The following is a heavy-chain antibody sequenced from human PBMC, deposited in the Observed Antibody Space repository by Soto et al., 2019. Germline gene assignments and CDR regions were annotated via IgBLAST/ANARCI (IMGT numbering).Heavy chain of an antibody. CDR3: ARDDCSSTSCYADY. V-gene: IGHV3-33*01. D-gene: IGHD2-2*01. Sequence: QVQLVESGGGVVQPGRSLRLSCAASGFTFSSYGMHWVRQAPGKGLEWVAVIWYDGSNKYYADSVKGRFTISRDNSKNTLYLQMNSLRAEDTAVYYCARDDCSSTSCYADYWGQGTLVTVSS. CDR2: IWYDGSNK. J-gene: IGHJ4*02. CDR1: GFTFSSYG.